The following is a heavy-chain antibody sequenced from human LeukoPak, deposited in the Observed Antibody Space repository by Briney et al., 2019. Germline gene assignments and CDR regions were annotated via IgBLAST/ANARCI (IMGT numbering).Heavy chain of an antibody. D-gene: IGHD4-17*01. CDR2: IYGGGST. CDR3: ARLTVPYAYY. J-gene: IGHJ4*02. V-gene: IGHV3-53*01. CDR1: GFTVSSNY. Sequence: GGSLRLSCAASGFTVSSNYMSWVRQAPGKGLEWVSVIYGGGSTYYADSVKGRFTISRDNSKNTLYLQMNSLRAEDTAVYYCARLTVPYAYYWGEGTLVTVSS.